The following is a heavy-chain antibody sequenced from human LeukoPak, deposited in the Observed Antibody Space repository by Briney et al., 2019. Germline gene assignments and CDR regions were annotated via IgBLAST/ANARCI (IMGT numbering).Heavy chain of an antibody. Sequence: SVKVSCKASGGTFSSYAISWVRQAPGQGLEWMGRIISILGIANYAQKFQGRVTITADKSTSTAYMELSSLRSEDTAVYYCARDQTLPPPGYCTNGECYRYFDYWGQGTLVTVSS. CDR3: ARDQTLPPPGYCTNGECYRYFDY. CDR1: GGTFSSYA. D-gene: IGHD2-8*01. V-gene: IGHV1-69*04. CDR2: IISILGIA. J-gene: IGHJ4*02.